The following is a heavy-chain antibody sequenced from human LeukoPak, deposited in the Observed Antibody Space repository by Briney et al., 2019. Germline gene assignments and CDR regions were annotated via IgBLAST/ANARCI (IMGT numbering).Heavy chain of an antibody. V-gene: IGHV5-51*01. CDR1: GYSFTSYW. Sequence: GSLKISCKGSGYSFTSYWIGWVRQMPGKGLEWMGIIYPGDSDTRYSPSFQGQVTISADKSISTAYLQWSSLKASDTAMYYCARGYCSSTSCYPGFDYWGQGTPVTVSS. CDR3: ARGYCSSTSCYPGFDY. J-gene: IGHJ4*02. CDR2: IYPGDSDT. D-gene: IGHD2-2*01.